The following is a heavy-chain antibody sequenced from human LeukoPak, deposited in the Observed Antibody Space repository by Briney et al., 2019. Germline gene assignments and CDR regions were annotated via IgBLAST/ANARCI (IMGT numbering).Heavy chain of an antibody. CDR1: GGTFSSYA. J-gene: IGHJ4*02. Sequence: SVKVSCKASGGTFSSYAISWVRQATGQGLEWMGGIIPIFGTANYAQKFQGRVTITADESTSTAYMELSSLRSEDTAVYYCASARGYSYGLIDYWGQGTLVTVSS. D-gene: IGHD5-18*01. CDR2: IIPIFGTA. V-gene: IGHV1-69*13. CDR3: ASARGYSYGLIDY.